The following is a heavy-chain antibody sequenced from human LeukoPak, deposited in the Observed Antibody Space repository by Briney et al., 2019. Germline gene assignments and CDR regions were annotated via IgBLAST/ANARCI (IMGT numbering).Heavy chain of an antibody. Sequence: QAGGSLRLSCAASGFTFSSYWMHWVRQAPGKGLVWVSRINSDGSSTSYADSVKGRFTISRDNAKNTLYLQMNSLRAEDTAVYYCARVRGYSYYGGYYYYMDVWGKGTTVTVSS. J-gene: IGHJ6*03. CDR1: GFTFSSYW. CDR2: INSDGSST. D-gene: IGHD5-18*01. CDR3: ARVRGYSYYGGYYYYMDV. V-gene: IGHV3-74*01.